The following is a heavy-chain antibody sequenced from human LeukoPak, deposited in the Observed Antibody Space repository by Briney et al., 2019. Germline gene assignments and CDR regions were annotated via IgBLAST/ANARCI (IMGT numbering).Heavy chain of an antibody. Sequence: GGSLRLSCAASGFTFSSYAMSWVRQAPGKGLEWVSVISGSGDTTNYADSVKGRFTISRDNSKNTLYLQMNSLRAEDTAVYYCARDSGSGNSYFINLADHYYMDVWGKGTTVTVSS. D-gene: IGHD3-10*01. CDR3: ARDSGSGNSYFINLADHYYMDV. J-gene: IGHJ6*03. V-gene: IGHV3-23*01. CDR1: GFTFSSYA. CDR2: ISGSGDTT.